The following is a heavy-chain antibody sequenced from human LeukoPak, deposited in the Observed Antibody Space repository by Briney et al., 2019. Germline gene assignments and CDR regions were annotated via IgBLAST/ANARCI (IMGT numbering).Heavy chain of an antibody. V-gene: IGHV4-59*01. CDR3: ARGAGTTFTPNVLFDY. J-gene: IGHJ4*02. CDR1: GGSISSYY. D-gene: IGHD1-1*01. CDR2: IYYSGST. Sequence: PSETLSLTCTVSGGSISSYYWSWIQQPPGKGLEWIGYIYYSGSTNYNPSLKSRVTISVDTSKNQFSLKLSSVTAADTAVYYCARGAGTTFTPNVLFDYWGQGTLVTVSS.